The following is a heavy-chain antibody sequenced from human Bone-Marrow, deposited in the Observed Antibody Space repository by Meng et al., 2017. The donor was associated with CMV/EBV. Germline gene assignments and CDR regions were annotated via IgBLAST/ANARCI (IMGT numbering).Heavy chain of an antibody. Sequence: GGSLRLSCAASGFTFSSYWMSWVRQAPGKGLEWVSSISSSSSNIYYADSVKGRFTISRDNAKNSLYLQMNSLRAEDTAVYYCARDRSYYYILTGSMQYYGMDVWGQGTTVTVSS. V-gene: IGHV3-21*01. D-gene: IGHD3-9*01. CDR3: ARDRSYYYILTGSMQYYGMDV. CDR1: GFTFSSYW. J-gene: IGHJ6*02. CDR2: ISSSSSNI.